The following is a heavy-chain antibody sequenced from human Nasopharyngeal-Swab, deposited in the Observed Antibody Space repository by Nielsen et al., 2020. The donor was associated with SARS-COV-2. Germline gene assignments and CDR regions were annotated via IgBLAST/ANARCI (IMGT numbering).Heavy chain of an antibody. CDR3: ARGGSSNYYYYYMDV. CDR1: GYTFTSYA. Sequence: ASVKVSCKASGYTFTSYAMHWVRQAPGQRLEWMGWISAYNGNTNYAQKLQGRVTMTTDTSTSTAYMELRSLRSDDTAVYYCARGGSSNYYYYYMDVWGKGTTVTVSS. V-gene: IGHV1-18*01. CDR2: ISAYNGNT. J-gene: IGHJ6*03. D-gene: IGHD6-6*01.